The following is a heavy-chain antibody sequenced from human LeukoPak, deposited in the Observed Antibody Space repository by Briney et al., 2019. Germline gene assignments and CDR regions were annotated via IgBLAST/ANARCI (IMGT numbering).Heavy chain of an antibody. Sequence: PGGSLRLSCAASGFTFSSYWMSWVRQAPGKGLEWVANIKQDGSEKYYVDSVKGRFTISRDNAKNSLHLQMNSLRAEDTAVYYCARDCSGGSCYSGELGYWGQGTLVTVSS. CDR3: ARDCSGGSCYSGELGY. CDR2: IKQDGSEK. CDR1: GFTFSSYW. D-gene: IGHD2-15*01. J-gene: IGHJ4*02. V-gene: IGHV3-7*01.